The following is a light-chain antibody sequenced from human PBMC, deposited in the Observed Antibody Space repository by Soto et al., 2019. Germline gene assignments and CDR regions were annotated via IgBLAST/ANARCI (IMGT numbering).Light chain of an antibody. CDR2: KVS. Sequence: EVVMTQSPLSLPVTLGQPASISCRSSQSLVHSNGNTFLTWFQQRPGQSPRRLIYKVSIRDSGVSDRFSGSGSGTDFTLKISRVEAEDVGVYYCMQGTYAPKPFGQGTMVEI. CDR3: MQGTYAPKP. J-gene: IGKJ1*01. CDR1: QSLVHSNGNTF. V-gene: IGKV2-30*02.